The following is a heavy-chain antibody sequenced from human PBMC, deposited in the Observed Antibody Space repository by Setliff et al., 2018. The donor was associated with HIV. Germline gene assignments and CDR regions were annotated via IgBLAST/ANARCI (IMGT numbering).Heavy chain of an antibody. Sequence: GASVKVSCKASGYTFTSYTMHWVRQAPGQRLEWMGWINAGNGNTKYSQKFQGRVTITRDTSASTAYMELSSLRSEDTAVYYCARAYPYSSGWSIGFDPWGQGTLVTVSS. J-gene: IGHJ5*02. CDR1: GYTFTSYT. D-gene: IGHD6-13*01. CDR2: INAGNGNT. CDR3: ARAYPYSSGWSIGFDP. V-gene: IGHV1-3*01.